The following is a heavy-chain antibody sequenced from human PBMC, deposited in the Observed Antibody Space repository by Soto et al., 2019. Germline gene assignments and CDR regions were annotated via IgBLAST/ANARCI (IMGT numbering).Heavy chain of an antibody. D-gene: IGHD3-22*01. Sequence: PSETLSLTCTVSGGSISSYYWSWIQQPPGKGLERIGYIYYSGSTNYNPSLKSRVTISVDTSKNQFSLKLSSVTAADTAVYYCVRDPGDSSGYPERYFDYWGRGTLVTVSS. CDR2: IYYSGST. CDR3: VRDPGDSSGYPERYFDY. V-gene: IGHV4-59*01. J-gene: IGHJ4*02. CDR1: GGSISSYY.